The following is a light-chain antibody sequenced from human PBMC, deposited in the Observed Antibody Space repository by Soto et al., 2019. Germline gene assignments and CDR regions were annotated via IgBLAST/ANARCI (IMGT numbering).Light chain of an antibody. CDR3: QQSGTSPSWT. CDR1: QSVASSY. V-gene: IGKV3-20*01. CDR2: GAS. J-gene: IGKJ1*01. Sequence: EIVLTQSPGTLSLSPGERATLSCRASQSVASSYLAWYQQNPGQAPRLLIYGASSRATGIPDRFSGSGSGTDFTLTISGLEPEDFAVYYCQQSGTSPSWTFGQGTKVDIK.